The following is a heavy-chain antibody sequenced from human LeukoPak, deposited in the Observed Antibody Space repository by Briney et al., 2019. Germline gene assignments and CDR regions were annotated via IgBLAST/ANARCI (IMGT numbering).Heavy chain of an antibody. CDR3: ARHGNIVVVVAARGFDP. CDR1: GGSISSSSAY. J-gene: IGHJ5*02. Sequence: SETLSLTCTVSGGSISSSSAYWGWIRQPPGKGLEWIGSIYSKNTYYNPSLKSRVTISADTSKNQFSLTLGSVTAADTAFYYCARHGNIVVVVAARGFDPWGQGTLVTVSS. CDR2: IYSKNT. D-gene: IGHD2-15*01. V-gene: IGHV4-39*01.